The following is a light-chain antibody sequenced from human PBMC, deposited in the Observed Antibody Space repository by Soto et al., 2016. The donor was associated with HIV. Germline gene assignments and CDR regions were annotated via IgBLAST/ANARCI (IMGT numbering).Light chain of an antibody. J-gene: IGLJ3*02. Sequence: SYVLTQPPSVSVAPGQTARITCGGHNIGDRSVHWYQQRPGQAPVLVVYDDDDRPSGIPERFSGSSSGNTATLTISRVEAGDEADYHCQVWHSSSDHRVFGGGTKLTVL. CDR1: NIGDRS. V-gene: IGLV3-21*02. CDR2: DDD. CDR3: QVWHSSSDHRV.